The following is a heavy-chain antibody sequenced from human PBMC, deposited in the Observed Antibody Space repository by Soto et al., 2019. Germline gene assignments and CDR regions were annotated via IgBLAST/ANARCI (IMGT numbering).Heavy chain of an antibody. J-gene: IGHJ4*02. CDR3: AKGGRQWLVTSDFNY. CDR2: VSHDGRNT. Sequence: VQLVESGGGVVQPGRSLRLSCAASGFTFSDYAMHWVRQAPGKGLEWVAVVSHDGRNTHYADSVKGRFTISRDSSKNTVSLEMTSRGAEATAVYYRAKGGRQWLVTSDFNYWGQGALVTVSS. V-gene: IGHV3-30*18. D-gene: IGHD6-19*01. CDR1: GFTFSDYA.